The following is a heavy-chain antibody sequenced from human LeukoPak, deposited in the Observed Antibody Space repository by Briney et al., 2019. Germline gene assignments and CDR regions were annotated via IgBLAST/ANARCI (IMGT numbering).Heavy chain of an antibody. CDR1: GGSISSYY. Sequence: PSETLSLTCTVSGGSISSYYWSWIRQPAGKGLEWIGRIYTSGSTNYNPSLKSRVTMSVDTSKNQFSLKLSSVTAADTAVYYCARDPTPAWWAVAGSNWFDPWGQGTLVTVSS. J-gene: IGHJ5*02. D-gene: IGHD6-19*01. CDR2: IYTSGST. CDR3: ARDPTPAWWAVAGSNWFDP. V-gene: IGHV4-4*07.